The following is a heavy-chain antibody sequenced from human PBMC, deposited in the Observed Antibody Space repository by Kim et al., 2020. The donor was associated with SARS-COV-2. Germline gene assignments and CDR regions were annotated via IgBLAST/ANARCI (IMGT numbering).Heavy chain of an antibody. CDR3: SRGGSYGDPVYCFDP. D-gene: IGHD1-26*01. V-gene: IGHV3-21*01. CDR1: GFTFSSYS. Sequence: GGSLRLSCAASGFTFSSYSMNWVRQAPGKGLEWVSCINSSSSYIYYAYSVKGRFTISRDNAKNPQYLQMNSMRAEDTAVYYCSRGGSYGDPVYCFDPWGQGTLVTVSS. J-gene: IGHJ5*02. CDR2: INSSSSYI.